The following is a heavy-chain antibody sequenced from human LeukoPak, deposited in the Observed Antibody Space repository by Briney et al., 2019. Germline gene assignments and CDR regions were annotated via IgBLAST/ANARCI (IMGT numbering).Heavy chain of an antibody. D-gene: IGHD2-15*01. J-gene: IGHJ4*02. CDR2: INHSGST. V-gene: IGHV4-39*07. CDR3: ARGRQCSGGSCYRLDY. Sequence: SETLSLTCTVSGGSISSGGYYWSWIRQPPGKGLEWIGEINHSGSTNYNPSLKSRVTISVDTSKNQFSLKLSSVTAADTAVYYCARGRQCSGGSCYRLDYWGQGTLVTVSS. CDR1: GGSISSGGYY.